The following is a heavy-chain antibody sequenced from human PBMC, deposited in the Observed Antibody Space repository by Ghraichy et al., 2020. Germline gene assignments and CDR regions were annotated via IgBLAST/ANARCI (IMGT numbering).Heavy chain of an antibody. D-gene: IGHD1-26*01. CDR2: IYYSGST. CDR3: ARDNSWELYHDAFDI. J-gene: IGHJ3*02. V-gene: IGHV4-61*01. CDR1: GGSVSSGSYY. Sequence: SETLSLTCTVSGGSVSSGSYYWSWIRQPPGKGLEWIGYIYYSGSTNYNPSLKSRVTISVDTSKNQFSLKLSSVTAADTAVYYCARDNSWELYHDAFDIWGQGTMVTVSS.